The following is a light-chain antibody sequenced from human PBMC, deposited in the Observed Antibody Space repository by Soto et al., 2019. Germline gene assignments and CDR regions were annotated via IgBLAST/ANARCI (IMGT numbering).Light chain of an antibody. CDR2: KVY. CDR3: MQATHWPYT. V-gene: IGKV2-30*01. Sequence: AVMTQSPLSLPVTLGQSASIACESSQSLMYRDGNTYLNWFHQRPGQSPRRLIYKVYNRDSGVPHRFSGSGSGTDFTLEISGVEAEDVGVYYRMQATHWPYTFGQGTKLEIK. CDR1: QSLMYRDGNTY. J-gene: IGKJ2*01.